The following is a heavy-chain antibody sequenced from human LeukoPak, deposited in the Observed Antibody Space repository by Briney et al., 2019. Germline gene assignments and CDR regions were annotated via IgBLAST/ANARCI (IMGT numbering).Heavy chain of an antibody. Sequence: SETLSLTCTVSGGSISSGGYYWSWIRQPPGKGLEWIGYIYHSGSTYYNPSLKSRVTISVDTSKNQFSLKLSSVTAADTAVYYCARVWSRDGYSFFDYWGQGTLVTVSS. D-gene: IGHD5-24*01. CDR1: GGSISSGGYY. CDR3: ARVWSRDGYSFFDY. CDR2: IYHSGST. J-gene: IGHJ4*02. V-gene: IGHV4-30-2*05.